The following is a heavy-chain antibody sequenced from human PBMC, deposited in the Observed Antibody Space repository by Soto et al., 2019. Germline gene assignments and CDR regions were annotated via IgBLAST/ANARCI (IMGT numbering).Heavy chain of an antibody. CDR1: GFTFSDYS. V-gene: IGHV3-21*01. D-gene: IGHD2-21*02. J-gene: IGHJ5*02. CDR3: ARAWADVDYCGGDCFSAPNWFDT. CDR2: TSRYSSYI. Sequence: EVQLVESGGGLVKPGGSLRLSCLASGFTFSDYSMTWVRQAPGKGLEWVSSTSRYSSYINYGDSMRGRFTMSRDNAKNTPYLQMNSLGAEDTAVYYGARAWADVDYCGGDCFSAPNWFDTWGQGTRVTVSS.